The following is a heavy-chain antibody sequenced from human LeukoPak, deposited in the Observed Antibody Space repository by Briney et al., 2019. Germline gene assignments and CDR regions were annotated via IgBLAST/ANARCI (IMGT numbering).Heavy chain of an antibody. Sequence: ASVKVSCKASGYTFSSYDINWVRQATGQGLEWMGYMNPNSGNTGYAQKFQGRVTITSDTSRSTAYMELSSLRSEDTAVYYCAREGLDYWGQGTLVTVSS. CDR1: GYTFSSYD. J-gene: IGHJ4*02. CDR3: AREGLDY. CDR2: MNPNSGNT. V-gene: IGHV1-8*03.